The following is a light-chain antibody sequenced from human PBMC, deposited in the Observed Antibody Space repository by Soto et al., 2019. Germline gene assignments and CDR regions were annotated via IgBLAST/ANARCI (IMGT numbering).Light chain of an antibody. V-gene: IGLV1-40*01. CDR1: SSNIGAGYD. CDR3: QSYDSSPGGHVV. Sequence: QAVVTQPPSVSGAPGQRVTISCTGSSSNIGAGYDVHWYQQLPGTAPKLLIYGNSNRPSGVPDRFSGSKSSTSASLPITGLRAEYEADYDCQSYDSSPGGHVVFCGGTKLTVL. CDR2: GNS. J-gene: IGLJ2*01.